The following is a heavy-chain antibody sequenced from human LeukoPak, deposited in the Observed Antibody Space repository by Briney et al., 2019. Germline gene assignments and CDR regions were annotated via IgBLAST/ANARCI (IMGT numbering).Heavy chain of an antibody. CDR3: ANGGIAVAASFY. CDR1: GFTFSSYA. Sequence: GGSLRLSCAASGFTFSSYAMSWVRQAPGKGLECVSAISGSGGSTYYAYSVKGRFTISRDSSKNTLYLQMNSLRAEDTAVYYCANGGIAVAASFYWGQGTLVTVSS. CDR2: ISGSGGST. J-gene: IGHJ4*02. V-gene: IGHV3-23*01. D-gene: IGHD6-19*01.